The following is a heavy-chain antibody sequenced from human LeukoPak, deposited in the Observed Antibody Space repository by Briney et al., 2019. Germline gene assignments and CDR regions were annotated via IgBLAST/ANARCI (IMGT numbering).Heavy chain of an antibody. D-gene: IGHD4-23*01. Sequence: GGSLRLSCAASGFTFSSYARNWVRQAPGKGLEWVSGIGYTGDSTFYADSVKGRFTVSRDSSKNTLFLHMNSLRAEDTALYYCAKSPTVDAAFDIWGQGTMVTVSS. CDR1: GFTFSSYA. J-gene: IGHJ3*02. CDR2: IGYTGDST. V-gene: IGHV3-23*01. CDR3: AKSPTVDAAFDI.